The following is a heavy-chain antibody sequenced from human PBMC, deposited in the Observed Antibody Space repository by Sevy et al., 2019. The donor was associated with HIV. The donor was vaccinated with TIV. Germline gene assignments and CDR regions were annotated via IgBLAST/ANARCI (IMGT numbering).Heavy chain of an antibody. J-gene: IGHJ4*02. CDR3: AREKRPRTTVVTPSYFDY. CDR1: GFTFSDYY. Sequence: GGSLRLSCAASGFTFSDYYMSWIRQAPGKGLEWVSYISSSGSTIYYADSVKGRFTISRENAKNSLYLKMNSLRAEDTAVYYCAREKRPRTTVVTPSYFDYWGQGTLVTVSS. V-gene: IGHV3-11*01. D-gene: IGHD4-17*01. CDR2: ISSSGSTI.